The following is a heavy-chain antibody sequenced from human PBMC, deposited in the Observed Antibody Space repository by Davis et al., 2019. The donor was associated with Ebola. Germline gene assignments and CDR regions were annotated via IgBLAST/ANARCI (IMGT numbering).Heavy chain of an antibody. V-gene: IGHV3-7*03. CDR3: ARYCHYTDCSYFDC. CDR1: GFTFSTYC. J-gene: IGHJ4*02. CDR2: IKDDESEK. D-gene: IGHD3-16*01. Sequence: GESLKISCAASGFTFSTYCMSWVRQAPGKGLEWVANIKDDESEKYHVDSVRGRFTVSRDNAKNSLYLQMNSLRAEDTATYYCARYCHYTDCSYFDCWGQGTMVAVSS.